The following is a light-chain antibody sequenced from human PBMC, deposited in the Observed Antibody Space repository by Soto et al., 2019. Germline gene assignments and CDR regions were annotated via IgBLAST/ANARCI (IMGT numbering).Light chain of an antibody. Sequence: EIVLTQSPGTLSLSPGERATLSCRASQSVSSSYLAWYQQKPGQAPRLLIYGASSRATGIPDRFSGSGSGTDFTLTISRLEPEDFAVYYCQQYGSSPRTFGLGTK. CDR1: QSVSSSY. CDR2: GAS. CDR3: QQYGSSPRT. V-gene: IGKV3-20*01. J-gene: IGKJ1*01.